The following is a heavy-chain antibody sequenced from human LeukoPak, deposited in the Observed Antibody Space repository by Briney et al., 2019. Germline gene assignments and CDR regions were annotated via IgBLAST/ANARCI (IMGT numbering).Heavy chain of an antibody. D-gene: IGHD6-13*01. V-gene: IGHV3-43*02. CDR2: ISGDGTAT. J-gene: IGHJ4*02. CDR3: ACLSSSWPEDC. CDR1: GFTFDHYG. Sequence: PGGSLRLSCAASGFTFDHYGMHWVRQTPGRGLECVSLISGDGTATVYADSVRGRFTISRDNSRNSLYLQMNSLRIEDTALYYCACLSSSWPEDCWGQGTLVTVSS.